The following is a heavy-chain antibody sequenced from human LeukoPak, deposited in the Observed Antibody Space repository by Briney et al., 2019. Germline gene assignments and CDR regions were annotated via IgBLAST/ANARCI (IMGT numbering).Heavy chain of an antibody. CDR1: GYTFLNYY. V-gene: IGHV1-2*02. CDR3: ARGGYCDY. J-gene: IGHJ4*02. Sequence: ASVKVSFKASGYTFLNYYIHWVRQAPGQGLEWMGWVNPSSGGTNYAQNFQGRVTMTRDTSITTAYMELTSLIPDDTAVYFCARGGYCDYWGQGTLVTVSS. CDR2: VNPSSGGT.